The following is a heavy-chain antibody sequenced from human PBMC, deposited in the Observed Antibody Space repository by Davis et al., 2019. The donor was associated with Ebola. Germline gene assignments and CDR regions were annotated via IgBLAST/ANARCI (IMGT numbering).Heavy chain of an antibody. Sequence: ETLSLTCTVSGGSISSSSYYWGWIRQPPGKGLEWIGSIYYSGSTYYNPSLKSRVTISVDTSKNQFSLKLSSVTAADTAVYYCAREEVGSINWFDPWGRGTLVTVSS. J-gene: IGHJ5*02. CDR2: IYYSGST. D-gene: IGHD1-26*01. CDR3: AREEVGSINWFDP. CDR1: GGSISSSSYY. V-gene: IGHV4-39*01.